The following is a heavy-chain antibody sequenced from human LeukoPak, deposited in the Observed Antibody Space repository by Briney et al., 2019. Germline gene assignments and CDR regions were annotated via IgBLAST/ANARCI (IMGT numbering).Heavy chain of an antibody. CDR1: GFTFRDYW. Sequence: GGSLRLSCAASGFTFRDYWMSWVRQAPGKGLEWVANIKEEGVEGVYVGSVKGRFTLTRDNAKKSLYLQMNGLRAEDTAVYYCARVSSGSGTYYPQYFDYWGQGTLVIVSS. CDR3: ARVSSGSGTYYPQYFDY. J-gene: IGHJ4*02. D-gene: IGHD3-10*01. CDR2: IKEEGVEG. V-gene: IGHV3-7*01.